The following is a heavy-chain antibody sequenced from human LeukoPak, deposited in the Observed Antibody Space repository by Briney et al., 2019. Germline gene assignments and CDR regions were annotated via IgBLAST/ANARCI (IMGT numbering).Heavy chain of an antibody. CDR1: GDSVSSNSAA. CDR3: ARTKNRGLRPGAYNWFDP. D-gene: IGHD3-10*01. Sequence: KTSQTLSLTCAISGDSVSSNSAAWNWIRQSPSRGLEWLGRTYYRSKWYNDYAVSVKSRITINPDTSKNQFSLQLNSVTPEDTAVYYCARTKNRGLRPGAYNWFDPWGQGTLVTVSS. CDR2: TYYRSKWYN. J-gene: IGHJ5*02. V-gene: IGHV6-1*01.